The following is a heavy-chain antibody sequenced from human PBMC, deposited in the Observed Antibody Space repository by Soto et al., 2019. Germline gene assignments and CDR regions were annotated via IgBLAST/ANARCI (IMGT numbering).Heavy chain of an antibody. CDR2: MNPKSGKT. V-gene: IGHV1-8*01. Sequence: QVQLVQSGAEVKKPGASVKVSCKTSGYTFINYDINWVRQAPGKGLEWMGLMNPKSGKTGYAQKFQGRVSMTRDTSTSTAYMELNSLRSEDTATYYFSRTPGDYWGQGTLVTVSS. D-gene: IGHD2-15*01. CDR3: SRTPGDY. CDR1: GYTFINYD. J-gene: IGHJ4*02.